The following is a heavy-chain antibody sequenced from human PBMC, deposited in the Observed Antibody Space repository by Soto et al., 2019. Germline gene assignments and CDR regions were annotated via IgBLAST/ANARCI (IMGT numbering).Heavy chain of an antibody. Sequence: GGSLRLSCAASGFTFSSYAMSWVRQAPGKGLEWVSAISGSGGSTYYADSVKGRFTISRDNSKNTLYLQMNSLRAEDTAVYYCAKGGSVYDFWSGYYWGQGTLVTVSS. CDR2: ISGSGGST. V-gene: IGHV3-23*01. J-gene: IGHJ4*02. CDR1: GFTFSSYA. CDR3: AKGGSVYDFWSGYY. D-gene: IGHD3-3*01.